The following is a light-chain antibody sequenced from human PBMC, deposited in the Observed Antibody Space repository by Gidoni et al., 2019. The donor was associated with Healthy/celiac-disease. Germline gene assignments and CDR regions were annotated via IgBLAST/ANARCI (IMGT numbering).Light chain of an antibody. Sequence: LLTHSPGTLSLSPGERATLSCRASQSVSSSYLAWYQHKPGQAPRLLIYGASSRETGIPDRFSGSGSGTDFTLTISRLEPEDFAVYYCQQYGSSPKTFGQGTKVEIK. CDR2: GAS. CDR3: QQYGSSPKT. J-gene: IGKJ1*01. V-gene: IGKV3-20*01. CDR1: QSVSSSY.